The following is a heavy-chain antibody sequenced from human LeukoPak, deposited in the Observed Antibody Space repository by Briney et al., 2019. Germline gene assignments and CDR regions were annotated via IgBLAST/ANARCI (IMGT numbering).Heavy chain of an antibody. V-gene: IGHV4-30-4*01. Sequence: SETLSLTCTVSGASISRGDYYWNWIRQSPGKGLEWLGYIYYTGSIYYNPSLKSRVIISVDTSKNQFSLNLSSVTAADTAVYYCARGLLSRDYDSSGFGYWGQGTLVTVSS. CDR2: IYYTGSI. J-gene: IGHJ4*02. CDR3: ARGLLSRDYDSSGFGY. CDR1: GASISRGDYY. D-gene: IGHD3-22*01.